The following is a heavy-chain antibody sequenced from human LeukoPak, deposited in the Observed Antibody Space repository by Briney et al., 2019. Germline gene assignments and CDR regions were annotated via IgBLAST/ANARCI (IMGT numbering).Heavy chain of an antibody. V-gene: IGHV4-39*07. Sequence: SESLSLTCTVSGGSISSSSYYWGWIRQPPGKGLEWIGSIYYSGSTYYNPSLKSRVTISVDTSKNQFSLKLSSVTAADTAVYYCARGGYSGYDSPPYYFDYWGQGTLVTVSS. CDR1: GGSISSSSYY. CDR3: ARGGYSGYDSPPYYFDY. J-gene: IGHJ4*02. D-gene: IGHD5-12*01. CDR2: IYYSGST.